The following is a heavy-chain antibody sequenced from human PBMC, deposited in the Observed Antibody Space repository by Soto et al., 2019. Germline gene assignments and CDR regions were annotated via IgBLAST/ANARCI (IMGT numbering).Heavy chain of an antibody. J-gene: IGHJ4*02. CDR3: AKATYYYDSSGYYPFDY. CDR1: GFTFSSYA. CDR2: ISGSGGST. V-gene: IGHV3-23*01. Sequence: QPGGSLRLSCAASGFTFSSYAMSWVRQAPGKGLEWVSAISGSGGSTYYADSVKGRFTIPRDNSKNTLYLQMNSLRAEDTAVYYCAKATYYYDSSGYYPFDYWGQGTLVTVSS. D-gene: IGHD3-22*01.